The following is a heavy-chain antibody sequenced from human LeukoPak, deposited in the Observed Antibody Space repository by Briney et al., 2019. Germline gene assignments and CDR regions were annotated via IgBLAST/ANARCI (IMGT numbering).Heavy chain of an antibody. CDR1: GFTFSSYG. J-gene: IGHJ4*02. D-gene: IGHD5-12*01. V-gene: IGHV3-23*01. CDR2: ISGSGGST. Sequence: PGGSLRLSCAASGFTFSSYGMSWVRQAPGKGLEWVSAISGSGGSTYYADSVKGRFTISRDNSKNTLYLQMNSLRAEDTAVYYCAKVRPVATIRVQTGYFDYWGQGTLVTVSS. CDR3: AKVRPVATIRVQTGYFDY.